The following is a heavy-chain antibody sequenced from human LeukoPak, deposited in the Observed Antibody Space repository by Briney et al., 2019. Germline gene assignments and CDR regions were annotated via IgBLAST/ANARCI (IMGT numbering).Heavy chain of an antibody. CDR3: ARVHEYSYGYVGVEYFDY. J-gene: IGHJ4*02. CDR1: GFTFSSYS. CDR2: ISSSSSYI. Sequence: GGSLRLSCAASGFTFSSYSMNWVRQAPGKGLEWVSSISSSSSYIYYADSVKGRFTISRDNAKNSLYLQMNSLRAEDTAVYYCARVHEYSYGYVGVEYFDYWGQGTLVTVSS. D-gene: IGHD5-18*01. V-gene: IGHV3-21*01.